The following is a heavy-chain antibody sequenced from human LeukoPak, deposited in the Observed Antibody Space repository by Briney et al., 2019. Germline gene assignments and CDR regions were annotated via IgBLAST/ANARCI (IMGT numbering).Heavy chain of an antibody. D-gene: IGHD3-10*01. CDR3: ARVRYYYGSGSYWGYYFDY. Sequence: SETLSLTCTVSGYSISTGYYWDWIRQPPGKGLEWIGTFYHGGSTYYNPSLKSRVTISVDTSKNQFSLNLTSVTAADTAVYYCARVRYYYGSGSYWGYYFDYWGQGTLVTVSS. V-gene: IGHV4-38-2*02. CDR1: GYSISTGYY. CDR2: FYHGGST. J-gene: IGHJ4*02.